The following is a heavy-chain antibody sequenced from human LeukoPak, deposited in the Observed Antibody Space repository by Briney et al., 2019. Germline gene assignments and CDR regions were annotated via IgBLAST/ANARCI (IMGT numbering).Heavy chain of an antibody. Sequence: SVKVSCKASGFPFTSSAMQWVRQARGQRLEWIGWIVVGSGNTNYAQKFQERVTITRDMSTSTAYMELSSLRSEDTAVYYCAADGQYGSGSYPHWGQGTLVTVSS. CDR1: GFPFTSSA. V-gene: IGHV1-58*02. D-gene: IGHD3-10*01. J-gene: IGHJ4*02. CDR3: AADGQYGSGSYPH. CDR2: IVVGSGNT.